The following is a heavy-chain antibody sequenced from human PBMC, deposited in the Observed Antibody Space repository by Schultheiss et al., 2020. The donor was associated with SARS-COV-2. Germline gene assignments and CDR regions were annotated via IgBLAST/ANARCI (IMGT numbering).Heavy chain of an antibody. Sequence: GGSLRLSCAASGFTFSSYWMHWVRQAPGKGLEWVSAISGSGGSTYYADSVKGRFTISRDNSKNTLYLQMNRLRAEDTAVYYCACIMITFGGVIVRTVDYWGQGTGVTV. CDR2: ISGSGGST. J-gene: IGHJ4*02. CDR3: ACIMITFGGVIVRTVDY. D-gene: IGHD3-16*02. V-gene: IGHV3-23*01. CDR1: GFTFSSYW.